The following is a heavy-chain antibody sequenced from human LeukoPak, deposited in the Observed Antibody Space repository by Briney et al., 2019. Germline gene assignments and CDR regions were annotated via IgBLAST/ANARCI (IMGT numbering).Heavy chain of an antibody. CDR1: GGSITSYY. CDR2: IYYSGST. V-gene: IGHV4-59*08. D-gene: IGHD5-24*01. Sequence: SETLSLTCTVSGGSITSYYWSWIRQPPGKGLEWIGYIYYSGSTNYNPSLKSRVTISVDTSKNQFSLKLSSVTAADTAVYYCARQVYGYNLRSPGYQDYWGQGTLVIVSS. J-gene: IGHJ4*02. CDR3: ARQVYGYNLRSPGYQDY.